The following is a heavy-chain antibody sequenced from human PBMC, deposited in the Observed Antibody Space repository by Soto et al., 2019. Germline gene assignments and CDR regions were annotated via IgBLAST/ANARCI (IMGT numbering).Heavy chain of an antibody. J-gene: IGHJ4*02. D-gene: IGHD1-1*01. CDR2: VSTYNGNT. CDR3: ARDNRATTGWNNYFDY. V-gene: IGHV1-18*01. Sequence: QVHLVQSGAEVKRPGASVRVSCKASGYKFSDYGISWVRQAPGQGLKWMGWVSTYNGNTYSAQNFQGRVTLTRDTSTHTAYMELRSLTSDDPAVYYCARDNRATTGWNNYFDYWGQGTLVTVSS. CDR1: GYKFSDYG.